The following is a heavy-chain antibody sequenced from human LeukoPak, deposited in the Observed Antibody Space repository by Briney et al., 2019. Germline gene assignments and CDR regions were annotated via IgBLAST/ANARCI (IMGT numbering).Heavy chain of an antibody. Sequence: ASVNVSCKASGYTFTNYYMHWVRQAPGQGLEWMGIINPSDGSTRYAQKFQGRVTMTRDTSTSTVYMEVRSLRSEDTAVYYCARELAGVDYWGQGTLVTVSS. V-gene: IGHV1-46*01. CDR2: INPSDGST. CDR3: ARELAGVDY. CDR1: GYTFTNYY. D-gene: IGHD6-19*01. J-gene: IGHJ4*02.